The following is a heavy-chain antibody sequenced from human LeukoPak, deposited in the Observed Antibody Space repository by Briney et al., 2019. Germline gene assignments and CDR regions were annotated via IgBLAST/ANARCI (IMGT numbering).Heavy chain of an antibody. CDR2: ISSSSSYI. V-gene: IGHV3-21*01. D-gene: IGHD5-24*01. Sequence: GGSLRLSCAASGFTFSSYSMNWVRQAPGKGLEWVSSISSSSSYIYYADSVKGRFTISRDNAKNSLYLQMNSLRAEDTAVYYCARDREMATITPYYYYYGMDVWGQGTTVTVSS. CDR1: GFTFSSYS. CDR3: ARDREMATITPYYYYYGMDV. J-gene: IGHJ6*02.